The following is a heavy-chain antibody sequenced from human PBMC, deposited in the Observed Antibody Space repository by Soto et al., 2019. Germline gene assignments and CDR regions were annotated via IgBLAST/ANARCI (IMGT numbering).Heavy chain of an antibody. Sequence: GASVKVSCKASGYTFTSYGISWVRQAPGQGLEWMGWISAYNGNTNYAQKFQGRVTITADKSTSTAYMELSSLRSEDTAVYYCARGDKYSSSPYGMDVWGQGTTVTVSS. V-gene: IGHV1-18*01. CDR3: ARGDKYSSSPYGMDV. CDR1: GYTFTSYG. D-gene: IGHD6-6*01. J-gene: IGHJ6*02. CDR2: ISAYNGNT.